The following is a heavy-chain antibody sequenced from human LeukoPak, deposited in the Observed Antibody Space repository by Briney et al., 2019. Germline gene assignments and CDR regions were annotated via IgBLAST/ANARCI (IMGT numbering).Heavy chain of an antibody. CDR1: GFSPARFT. J-gene: IGHJ6*04. Sequence: RGSLRLSCAASGFSPARFTIHWVRPTPGKGLEWVSTTSGSVGSTYYTDSVKGRSTTSRDKSKSTLYLQMISLRAEDTALYYCARGGTVGIFGVVLRMDVWGKGTTVTVSS. V-gene: IGHV3-23*01. CDR3: ARGGTVGIFGVVLRMDV. D-gene: IGHD3-3*01. CDR2: TSGSVGST.